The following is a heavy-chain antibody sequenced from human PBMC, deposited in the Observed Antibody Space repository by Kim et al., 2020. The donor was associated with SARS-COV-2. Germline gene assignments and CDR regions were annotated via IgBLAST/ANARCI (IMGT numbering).Heavy chain of an antibody. CDR3: ARRPMGRLRYFVSLPLYFDY. CDR1: GGSFSGYY. CDR2: INHSGST. Sequence: SETLSLTCAVYGGSFSGYYWSWIRQPPGKGLEWIGEINHSGSTNYNPSLKSRVTISVDTSKNQFSLKLSSVTAADTAVYYCARRPMGRLRYFVSLPLYFDYWGQGTPVTVSS. J-gene: IGHJ4*02. V-gene: IGHV4-34*01. D-gene: IGHD3-9*01.